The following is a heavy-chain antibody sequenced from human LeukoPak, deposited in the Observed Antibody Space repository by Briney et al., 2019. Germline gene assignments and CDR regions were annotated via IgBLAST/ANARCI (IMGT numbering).Heavy chain of an antibody. CDR3: ARGSRNHFDF. D-gene: IGHD2-15*01. CDR2: IKPNSGGT. Sequence: ASVKVSCKASGYTFTGYYVNWVRQAPGQGLEWMGWIKPNSGGTNYAQKFQGRVTMTRDTSITTAYTELSSLRYDDTGVYYCARGSRNHFDFWGQGTLVTVSS. J-gene: IGHJ4*02. CDR1: GYTFTGYY. V-gene: IGHV1-2*02.